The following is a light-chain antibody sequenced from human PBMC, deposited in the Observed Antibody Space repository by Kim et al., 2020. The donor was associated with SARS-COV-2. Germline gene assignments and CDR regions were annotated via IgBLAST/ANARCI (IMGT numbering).Light chain of an antibody. CDR2: GKN. CDR1: SLRSYY. V-gene: IGLV3-19*01. CDR3: KSRGASGNVV. J-gene: IGLJ2*01. Sequence: SSELTQDPAVSVALGQTVRITCRGDSLRSYYATWYQQKAGQAPVLVIYGKNNRPSGIPDRFSGSSSGNTASLTITGAQAEDEADYYCKSRGASGNVVFGGGSQPTVL.